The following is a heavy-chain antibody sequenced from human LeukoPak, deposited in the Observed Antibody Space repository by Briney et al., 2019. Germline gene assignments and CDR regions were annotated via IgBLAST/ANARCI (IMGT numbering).Heavy chain of an antibody. V-gene: IGHV4-4*07. J-gene: IGHJ4*02. Sequence: SETLSLTCTVSSGSLSSFYWNWIRQPAGKGLERVGRIYPSGRTDYNASLKSGVIMSVDTSKEQFSLKLNSVTAADTAVYYCARSSGLDFDYWGQGILVTVSS. CDR2: IYPSGRT. D-gene: IGHD3-22*01. CDR3: ARSSGLDFDY. CDR1: SGSLSSFY.